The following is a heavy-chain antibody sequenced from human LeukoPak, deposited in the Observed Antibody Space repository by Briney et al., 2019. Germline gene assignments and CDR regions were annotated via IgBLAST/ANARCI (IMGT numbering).Heavy chain of an antibody. J-gene: IGHJ6*02. CDR1: GFTFSSYW. V-gene: IGHV3-30-3*01. CDR3: ARDPMSSGSYYVYYYYGMDV. D-gene: IGHD1-26*01. CDR2: ISYDGSNK. Sequence: SGGSLRLSCAASGFTFSSYWMHWVRQAPGKGLEWVAVISYDGSNKYYADSVKGRFTISRDNAKNSLYLQMNSLRAEDTAVYYCARDPMSSGSYYVYYYYGMDVWGQGTTVTVSS.